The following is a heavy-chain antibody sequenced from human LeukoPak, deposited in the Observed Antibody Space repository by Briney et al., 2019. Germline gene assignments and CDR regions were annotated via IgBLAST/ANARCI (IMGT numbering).Heavy chain of an antibody. CDR1: GFTFSSYA. Sequence: GGSLRLSCAASGFTFSSYAMSWVRQAPGKGLEWVSAISGSGGSTYYADSVKGRFTISRDNSKNTLYLQMNSLRAEDTAVYYRAKPTTDILTGWDAIDIWGQGTMVTVSS. J-gene: IGHJ3*02. CDR2: ISGSGGST. D-gene: IGHD3-9*01. CDR3: AKPTTDILTGWDAIDI. V-gene: IGHV3-23*01.